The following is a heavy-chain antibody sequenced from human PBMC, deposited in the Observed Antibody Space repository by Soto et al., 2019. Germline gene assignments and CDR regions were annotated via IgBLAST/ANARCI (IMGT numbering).Heavy chain of an antibody. CDR2: ISSSSSYI. V-gene: IGHV3-21*01. J-gene: IGHJ4*02. CDR3: ATKQRTTVTTHDY. Sequence: PGGSLRLSCAASGFTFSSYSMNWVRQAPGKGLEWVSSISSSSSYIYYADSVKGRFTISRDNAKNSLYLQMNSLRAEDTAVYYCATKQRTTVTTHDYWGQGTLVTVSS. CDR1: GFTFSSYS. D-gene: IGHD4-17*01.